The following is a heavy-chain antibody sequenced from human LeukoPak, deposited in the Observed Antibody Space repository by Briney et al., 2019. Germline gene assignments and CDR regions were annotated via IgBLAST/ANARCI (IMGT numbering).Heavy chain of an antibody. Sequence: PSETLSLTCTVSGGSISSSSYYWGWIRQPPGKGLEWIGSIYYSGSTYYNPSLKSRVTISVDTSKNQFSLKLSSVTAADTAVYYCARHAIAAAGTQVAFDIWGQGTMVTVSS. CDR2: IYYSGST. CDR3: ARHAIAAAGTQVAFDI. J-gene: IGHJ3*02. V-gene: IGHV4-39*01. CDR1: GGSISSSSYY. D-gene: IGHD6-13*01.